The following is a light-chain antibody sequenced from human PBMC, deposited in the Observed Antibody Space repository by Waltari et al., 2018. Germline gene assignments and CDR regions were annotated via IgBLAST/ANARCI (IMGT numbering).Light chain of an antibody. CDR1: SSDVGGYNF. CDR3: SSYRRSSTYVL. V-gene: IGLV2-14*03. Sequence: QSALTQPASVSGSPGQSITLSCSGISSDVGGYNFVSWYQQHPGKAPKLLIFDVSNRPSGVSNRFSGSKSGNTASLTISGLQPEDEADYYCSSYRRSSTYVLLGGGTKLTVL. J-gene: IGLJ2*01. CDR2: DVS.